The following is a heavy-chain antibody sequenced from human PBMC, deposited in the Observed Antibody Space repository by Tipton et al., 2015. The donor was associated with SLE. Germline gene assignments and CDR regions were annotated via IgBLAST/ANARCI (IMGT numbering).Heavy chain of an antibody. Sequence: TLSLTCTVSGGSVRSHYWSWIRQSPGKGLEWIGYISDSGSTHYNPSLKSRVAISVDTSKNQFSLRLNSVTAADTAVYYCVRDREDHGNYPTVYYRYYMDVWGKGITVTVSS. CDR2: ISDSGST. J-gene: IGHJ6*03. D-gene: IGHD4-11*01. CDR3: VRDREDHGNYPTVYYRYYMDV. CDR1: GGSVRSHY. V-gene: IGHV4-59*08.